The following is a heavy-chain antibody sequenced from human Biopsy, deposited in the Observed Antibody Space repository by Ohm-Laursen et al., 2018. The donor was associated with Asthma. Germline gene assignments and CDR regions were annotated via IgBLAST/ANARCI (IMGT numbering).Heavy chain of an antibody. V-gene: IGHV4-39*01. CDR3: VRHQYSSSWSTFDY. D-gene: IGHD3-22*01. J-gene: IGHJ4*02. Sequence: SDTLSLTCTVSGGSITSSSYYWGWIRQPPGKGMEWNGSMYHSGSPYYHPSLKGRATISVDTSKNQLSLKMSSVTAADTAVYFCVRHQYSSSWSTFDYWGQGALVTVSS. CDR1: GGSITSSSYY. CDR2: MYHSGSP.